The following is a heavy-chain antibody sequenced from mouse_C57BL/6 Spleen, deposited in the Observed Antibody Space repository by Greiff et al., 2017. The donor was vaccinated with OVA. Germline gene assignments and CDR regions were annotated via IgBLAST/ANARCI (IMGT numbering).Heavy chain of an antibody. Sequence: VKLVESGPGLVAPSQSLSITCTVSGFSLTSYAISWVRQPPGKGLEWLGVIWTGGGTNYNSALKSRLSISKDNSKSQVFLKMNSLQTDDTARYYCARKKAHYGSPYWYFDVWGTGTTVTVSS. CDR1: GFSLTSYA. D-gene: IGHD1-1*01. CDR2: IWTGGGT. V-gene: IGHV2-9-1*01. CDR3: ARKKAHYGSPYWYFDV. J-gene: IGHJ1*03.